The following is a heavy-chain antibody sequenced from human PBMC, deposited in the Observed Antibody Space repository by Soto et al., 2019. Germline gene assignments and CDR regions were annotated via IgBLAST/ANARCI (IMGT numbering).Heavy chain of an antibody. CDR3: ARDVLVGYSSGWHSYRNSVGGMDV. V-gene: IGHV4-59*01. J-gene: IGHJ6*02. Sequence: PSETLSLTCTVSGGSISSNYWTWIRQPPGKGLEWIGYVYNSGSTNYNPSLKSRVTISDDTSKSQFSLKVNSMTAADTAVYYCARDVLVGYSSGWHSYRNSVGGMDVWGQGTTVTVSS. D-gene: IGHD6-19*01. CDR2: VYNSGST. CDR1: GGSISSNY.